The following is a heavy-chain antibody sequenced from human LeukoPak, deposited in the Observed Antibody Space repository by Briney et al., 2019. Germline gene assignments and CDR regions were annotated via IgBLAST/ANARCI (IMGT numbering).Heavy chain of an antibody. V-gene: IGHV3-53*01. CDR2: IYSGGST. Sequence: GGSLRLSCAASGFTVSSNYMSWVRQAPGKGLEWVSVIYSGGSTYYADSVKGRFTISRDNSKNTLYLQMNSLRAEDTAVYYCAKGIVVPAAIRPKSRFDYWGQGTLVTVSS. CDR3: AKGIVVPAAIRPKSRFDY. J-gene: IGHJ4*02. D-gene: IGHD2-2*01. CDR1: GFTVSSNY.